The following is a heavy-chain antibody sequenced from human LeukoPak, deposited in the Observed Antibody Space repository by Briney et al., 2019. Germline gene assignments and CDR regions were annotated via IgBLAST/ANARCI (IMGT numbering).Heavy chain of an antibody. J-gene: IGHJ6*03. CDR2: ISSSSSYI. CDR3: ARAFGGFTPFYYYCMDV. Sequence: GGSLRLSCAASGFTFSSYGMHWVRQAPGKGLEWVSSISSSSSYIYYADSVKGRFTVSGDNSKNTLYLQMNSLRAEDTAVYYCARAFGGFTPFYYYCMDVWGKGTTVTVSS. CDR1: GFTFSSYG. V-gene: IGHV3-21*01. D-gene: IGHD4-23*01.